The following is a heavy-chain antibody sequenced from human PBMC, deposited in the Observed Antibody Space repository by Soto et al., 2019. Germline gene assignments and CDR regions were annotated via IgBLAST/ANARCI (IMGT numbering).Heavy chain of an antibody. V-gene: IGHV4-39*01. CDR1: GGSISSSSYY. CDR3: ARRTYSSSSVDY. Sequence: QLKLQESGPGLVKPSETLSLTCTVSGGSISSSSYYWGWIRQPPGKGLEWIGSIYYSGSTYYNPSLKSRVTISVDTSKNQFSLKLSSVTAADTAVYYCARRTYSSSSVDYWGQGTLVTVSS. CDR2: IYYSGST. J-gene: IGHJ4*02. D-gene: IGHD6-6*01.